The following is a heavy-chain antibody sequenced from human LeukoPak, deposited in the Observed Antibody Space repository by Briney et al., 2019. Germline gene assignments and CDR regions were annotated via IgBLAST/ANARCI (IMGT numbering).Heavy chain of an antibody. CDR2: IYYSGST. D-gene: IGHD2-21*01. J-gene: IGHJ4*02. Sequence: SETLSLTCTVSGGSVSSNNCYWSWIRQPPGRGLEWIGYIYYSGSTNYNPSLKSRLTMSVDTSKNQFSLKLNSVTAADTAIYYCAKDIVWSDYWGQGTLVTVSS. CDR3: AKDIVWSDY. V-gene: IGHV4-61*01. CDR1: GGSVSSNNCY.